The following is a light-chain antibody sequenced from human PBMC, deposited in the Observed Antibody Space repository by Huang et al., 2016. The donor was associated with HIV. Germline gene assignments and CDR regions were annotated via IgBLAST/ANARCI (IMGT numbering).Light chain of an antibody. Sequence: DVVMTQSPLSLPVTLGQPASISCRSSESLVSSDGNTYLNWFQRRPGQSPRRLIYKVSIRDSGVPDRFSGSGSGTNFTLKISRVEAEDVGIYYCMQGSHWPPTFGPGTKVDFK. J-gene: IGKJ3*01. CDR3: MQGSHWPPT. CDR1: ESLVSSDGNTY. V-gene: IGKV2-30*01. CDR2: KVS.